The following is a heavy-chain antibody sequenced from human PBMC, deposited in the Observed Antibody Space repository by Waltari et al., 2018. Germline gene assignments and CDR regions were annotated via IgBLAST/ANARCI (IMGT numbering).Heavy chain of an antibody. Sequence: QVQLVESGGGVVQPGRSLRLSCAASGFTFSSYAMHWVRQAPGKGLEWVAVISYDGSNKYYADSVKGRFTISRDNSKNTLYLQMNSLRAEDTAVYYCARSSPVMDVWGQGTTVTVSS. CDR1: GFTFSSYA. CDR2: ISYDGSNK. V-gene: IGHV3-30*07. CDR3: ARSSPVMDV. J-gene: IGHJ6*02.